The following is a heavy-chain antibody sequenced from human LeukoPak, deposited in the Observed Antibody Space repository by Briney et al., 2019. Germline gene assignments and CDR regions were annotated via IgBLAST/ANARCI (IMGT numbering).Heavy chain of an antibody. CDR3: ARNYYGSGSYYKT. D-gene: IGHD3-10*01. CDR1: GFTFSSYA. Sequence: PGGSLRLSCAASGFTFSSYAMSWVRQAPGKGLEWVSYISSSGSTIYYADSVKGRFTISRDNAKNSLYLQMDSLRAEDTAVYYCARNYYGSGSYYKTWGQGTLVTVSS. V-gene: IGHV3-48*04. J-gene: IGHJ5*02. CDR2: ISSSGSTI.